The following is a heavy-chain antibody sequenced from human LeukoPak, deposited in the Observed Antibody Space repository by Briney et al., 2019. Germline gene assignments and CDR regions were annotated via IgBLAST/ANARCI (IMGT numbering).Heavy chain of an antibody. CDR1: GFTFSRHW. V-gene: IGHV3-7*01. J-gene: IGHJ4*02. Sequence: GGSLRLSCAASGFTFSRHWMSWARQTPGKGLERVAHMNQDGSAIYYVDSVKGRFTISRDNAKNSLFLQMTGLTVADTAVYYCARTVPGYPDDYFDYWGQGTLVTVSS. D-gene: IGHD6-19*01. CDR3: ARTVPGYPDDYFDY. CDR2: MNQDGSAI.